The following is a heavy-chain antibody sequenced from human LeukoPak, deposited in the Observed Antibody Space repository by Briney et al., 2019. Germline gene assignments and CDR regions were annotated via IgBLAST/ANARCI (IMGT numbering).Heavy chain of an antibody. Sequence: GRSLRLSCAASVFTFSSYSMHWVRQAPGKGLEWVAVISYDGSNKYYADSVKGRFTISRDNSKNTLYLQMNSLRAEDAAVYYCARASGGYYYDSSGYYNWGQGTLVTVSS. CDR1: VFTFSSYS. CDR3: ARASGGYYYDSSGYYN. J-gene: IGHJ4*02. D-gene: IGHD3-22*01. CDR2: ISYDGSNK. V-gene: IGHV3-30-3*01.